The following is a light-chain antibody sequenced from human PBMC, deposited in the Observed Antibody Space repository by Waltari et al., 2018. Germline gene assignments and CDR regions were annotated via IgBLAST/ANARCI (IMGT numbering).Light chain of an antibody. V-gene: IGLV2-14*03. CDR3: RSYISSSTLEV. Sequence: QSALTQPASVSGSPGQSITISCTGTSSDVGGYNYVSWYQQHHGKAPKLMIFYVSNRPSGVSNRSSGSKSGNTASLTISGLQAEDEADYYCRSYISSSTLEVFGGGTRLTVL. CDR2: YVS. J-gene: IGLJ3*02. CDR1: SSDVGGYNY.